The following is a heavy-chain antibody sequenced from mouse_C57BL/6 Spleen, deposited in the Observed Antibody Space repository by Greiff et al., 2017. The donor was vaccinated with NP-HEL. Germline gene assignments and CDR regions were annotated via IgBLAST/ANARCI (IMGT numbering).Heavy chain of an antibody. V-gene: IGHV1-26*01. CDR3: ARREDWAFDY. Sequence: EVQLQQSGPELVKPGASVKISCKASGYTFTYYYMNWVKQSHGKSLEWIGDINPNNGGTSYNQKFKGKATLTVDKSSSTAYMELRSLTSEDSAVYYCARREDWAFDYWGQGTTLTVSS. CDR2: INPNNGGT. CDR1: GYTFTYYY. D-gene: IGHD4-1*01. J-gene: IGHJ2*01.